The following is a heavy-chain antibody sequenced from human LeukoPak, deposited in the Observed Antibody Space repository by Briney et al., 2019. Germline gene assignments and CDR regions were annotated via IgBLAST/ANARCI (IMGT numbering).Heavy chain of an antibody. J-gene: IGHJ4*02. V-gene: IGHV3-23*01. D-gene: IGHD4/OR15-4a*01. CDR2: VSDSGVNT. CDR3: SKGRGSALTNIDF. Sequence: GGSLRLSCAASGFAFSSFAMTWVRQSPGKGLEWVSSVSDSGVNTYYAGSVRGRFTVSRDNFKNILYLQMNSLTVEDTAFYYCSKGRGSALTNIDFWGQGALVTVSS. CDR1: GFAFSSFA.